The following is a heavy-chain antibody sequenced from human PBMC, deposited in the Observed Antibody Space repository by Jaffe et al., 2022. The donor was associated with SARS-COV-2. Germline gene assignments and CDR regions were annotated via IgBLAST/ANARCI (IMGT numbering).Heavy chain of an antibody. J-gene: IGHJ4*02. D-gene: IGHD5-18*01. V-gene: IGHV3-21*01. Sequence: EVQLVESGGGLVKPGGSLRLSCAASGFTFSSYSMNWVRQAPGTGLEWVSSIRSSSSYIYYADSVKGRFTISRDNAKNSLYLQMNSLRAEDTAVYYCARGGYSHPIDYWGQGTLVTVSS. CDR2: IRSSSSYI. CDR3: ARGGYSHPIDY. CDR1: GFTFSSYS.